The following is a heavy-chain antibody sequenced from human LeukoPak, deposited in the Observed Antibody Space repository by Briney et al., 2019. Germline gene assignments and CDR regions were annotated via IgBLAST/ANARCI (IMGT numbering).Heavy chain of an antibody. D-gene: IGHD5-18*01. V-gene: IGHV4-31*03. Sequence: SETLSLTCTVSGGSISSGGYYWSWIRQHPGKGLEWIGYVYYSGSTYYNPSLKSRVTLSVDTSKNQFSLKLSSVTAADTAVYYCARRYSYGYDIPGWTLPYFDYWGQGTLVTLST. CDR1: GGSISSGGYY. CDR2: VYYSGST. J-gene: IGHJ4*02. CDR3: ARRYSYGYDIPGWTLPYFDY.